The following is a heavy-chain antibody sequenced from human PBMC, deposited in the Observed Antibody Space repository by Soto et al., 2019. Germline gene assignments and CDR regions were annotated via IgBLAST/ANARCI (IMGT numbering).Heavy chain of an antibody. Sequence: PSETLSLTCTVSGGSISSNYWTWIRQPPGKGLEWIGYVYNSGSTNYNPSLKSRGTISEDTTKSQFSLKVNSMPAADTAVYYCSRSRRESLAGYTLDNWGQGMSVPVSS. J-gene: IGHJ4*02. V-gene: IGHV4-59*01. CDR1: GGSISSNY. CDR2: VYNSGST. D-gene: IGHD1-1*01. CDR3: SRSRRESLAGYTLDN.